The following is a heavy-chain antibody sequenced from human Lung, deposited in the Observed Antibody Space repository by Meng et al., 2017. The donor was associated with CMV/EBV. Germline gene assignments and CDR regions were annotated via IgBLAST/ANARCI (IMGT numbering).Heavy chain of an antibody. CDR2: IQQDGSEK. CDR1: FWCYG. D-gene: IGHD3-3*01. J-gene: IGHJ4*02. CDR3: ASRSRYDFWSGFYGPLDY. V-gene: IGHV3-7*01. Sequence: FWCYGMVWGRPAPGKGLEWVANIQQDGSEKHYIDSVKGRFTISRDNAKNSLYLEMDSLRGEDTAIYYCASRSRYDFWSGFYGPLDYWGQGTLVTVSS.